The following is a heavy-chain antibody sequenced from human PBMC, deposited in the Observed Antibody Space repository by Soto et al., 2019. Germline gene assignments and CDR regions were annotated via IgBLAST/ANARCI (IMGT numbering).Heavy chain of an antibody. D-gene: IGHD2-15*01. V-gene: IGHV3-33*01. CDR3: ARDFNSCSGGNCYSDYYYGMDV. CDR1: GFTFSSYG. J-gene: IGHJ6*02. CDR2: IWYDGRNN. Sequence: GGSRRLSWAASGFTFSSYGIHWVRQAPGKGQDWVAVIWYDGRNNYNADAVKGRFTIPRNNFKNTLYLQMNSLRAEDTAVYDGARDFNSCSGGNCYSDYYYGMDVWGQGTTVTVSS.